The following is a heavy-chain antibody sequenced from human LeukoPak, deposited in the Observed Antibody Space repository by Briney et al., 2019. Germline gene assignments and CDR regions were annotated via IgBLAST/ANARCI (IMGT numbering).Heavy chain of an antibody. Sequence: GGSLRLSCAASGFTLSSYAMSWVRQAPGKGLEWVSGISGSGDSTYYADSVKGRFTISRDNSKNTLYLQMNSLRAEDTAVYYCARGGSGYALSYWGQGTLVTVSS. J-gene: IGHJ4*02. D-gene: IGHD3-22*01. V-gene: IGHV3-23*01. CDR1: GFTLSSYA. CDR2: ISGSGDST. CDR3: ARGGSGYALSY.